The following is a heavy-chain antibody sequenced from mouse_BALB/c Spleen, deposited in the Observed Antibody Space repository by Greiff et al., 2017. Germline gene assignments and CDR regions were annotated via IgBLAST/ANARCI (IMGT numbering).Heavy chain of an antibody. V-gene: IGHV3-8*02. CDR3: ARSDEYDVGYAMDY. J-gene: IGHJ4*01. CDR1: GDSITSGY. D-gene: IGHD2-4*01. Sequence: VQLQQSGPSLVKPSQTLSLTCSVTGDSITSGYWNWIRKFPGNKLEYMGYISYSGSTYYNPSLKSRISITRDTSKTQYYLQLNSVTTEDTATYYCARSDEYDVGYAMDYWGQGTSVTVSS. CDR2: ISYSGST.